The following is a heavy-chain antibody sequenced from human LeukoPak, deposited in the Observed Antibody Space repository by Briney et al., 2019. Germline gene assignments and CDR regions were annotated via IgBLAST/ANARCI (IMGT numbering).Heavy chain of an antibody. CDR1: GYTFTSYG. V-gene: IGHV1-18*01. Sequence: GASVKVSCKASGYTFTSYGISWVRQAPGQGLEWMGWISAYNGNTNYAQKLQGRVTMTTDTSTSTAYMELRSLRSDDTAVYYCAREGSYYYDSSGSITEDWFDPWGQGTLVTVSS. CDR3: AREGSYYYDSSGSITEDWFDP. CDR2: ISAYNGNT. J-gene: IGHJ5*02. D-gene: IGHD3-22*01.